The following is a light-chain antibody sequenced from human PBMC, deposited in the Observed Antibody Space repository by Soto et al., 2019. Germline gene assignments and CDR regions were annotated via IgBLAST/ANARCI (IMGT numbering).Light chain of an antibody. J-gene: IGKJ2*01. CDR1: QSLIHSDGNTY. CDR3: MQGTQFPYT. CDR2: QIS. V-gene: IGKV2-24*01. Sequence: DIVMTQTPLSSPVTLGQPASISCRSDQSLIHSDGNTYLSSLQQRPGQPPRLLIYQISNRFSGVPDRFSGSGAGTDFTLKISRVEAEDVGVYYCMQGTQFPYTFGQGTKLEVK.